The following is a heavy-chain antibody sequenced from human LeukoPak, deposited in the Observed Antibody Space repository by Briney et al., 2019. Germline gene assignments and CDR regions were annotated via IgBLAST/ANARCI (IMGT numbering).Heavy chain of an antibody. J-gene: IGHJ4*02. CDR1: GGSISSYY. CDR3: ARLSYGDYVRGFDY. Sequence: SETLSLTCTVSGGSISSYYWSWIRQPPGKGLEWIGYIYYSGSTNYNPSLKSRVTISVDTSKNQFSLKLSSVTAADTAVYYCARLSYGDYVRGFDYWGQGTLVTVSS. CDR2: IYYSGST. D-gene: IGHD4-17*01. V-gene: IGHV4-59*01.